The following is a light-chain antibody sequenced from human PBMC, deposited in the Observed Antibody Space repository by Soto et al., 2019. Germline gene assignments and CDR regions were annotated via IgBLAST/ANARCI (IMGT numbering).Light chain of an antibody. V-gene: IGKV1-5*03. Sequence: DIQMTQSPSTLSASVGDRVTITCRASQSICTFLAWYQQKPGKAPKILIYQASTLDTGVTSTLSGSGSWTEFTLTISSLQPDDFATYHCQQYNAYPHTFGQGTKLEIK. CDR3: QQYNAYPHT. CDR1: QSICTF. CDR2: QAS. J-gene: IGKJ2*01.